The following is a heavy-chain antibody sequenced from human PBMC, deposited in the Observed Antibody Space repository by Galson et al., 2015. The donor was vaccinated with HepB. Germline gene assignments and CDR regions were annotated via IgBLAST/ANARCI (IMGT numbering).Heavy chain of an antibody. CDR2: IIPILGIA. D-gene: IGHD1-26*01. Sequence: SVKVSCKASGGTFSSYTIRWVRQAPGQGLEWMGRIIPILGIANYAQKFQGRVTITADKSTSTAYMELSSLRSEDTAVYYCAREGGQSGSFPSDYWGQGAPVTVSS. J-gene: IGHJ4*02. CDR1: GGTFSSYT. CDR3: AREGGQSGSFPSDY. V-gene: IGHV1-69*04.